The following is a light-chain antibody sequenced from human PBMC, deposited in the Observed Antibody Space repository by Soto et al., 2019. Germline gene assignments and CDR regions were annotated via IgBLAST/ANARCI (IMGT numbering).Light chain of an antibody. Sequence: DIQMTQSPSSLSASVGDRVSITCRAGQSIYSYLNWYQQKPGKVPRVLIYASSSLQSGVPSRFSGGGSGTDFTLTISSLQPEDFATYYCQQSYIAPWTFGQGTKVDIK. CDR3: QQSYIAPWT. CDR1: QSIYSY. CDR2: ASS. J-gene: IGKJ1*01. V-gene: IGKV1-39*01.